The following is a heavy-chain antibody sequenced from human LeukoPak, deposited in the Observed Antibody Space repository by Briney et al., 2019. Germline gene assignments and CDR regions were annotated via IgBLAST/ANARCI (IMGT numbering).Heavy chain of an antibody. CDR2: ISSSSSYI. D-gene: IGHD6-19*01. Sequence: PGGSLRLSCAASGFTFSSYSMNWVRQAPGKGLEWVSSISSSSSYIYYAGSVKGRFTISRDNAKNSLYLQMNSLRAEDTAVYYCASSPGGKYSSGWYEIDYWGQGTLVTVSS. V-gene: IGHV3-21*01. CDR1: GFTFSSYS. CDR3: ASSPGGKYSSGWYEIDY. J-gene: IGHJ4*02.